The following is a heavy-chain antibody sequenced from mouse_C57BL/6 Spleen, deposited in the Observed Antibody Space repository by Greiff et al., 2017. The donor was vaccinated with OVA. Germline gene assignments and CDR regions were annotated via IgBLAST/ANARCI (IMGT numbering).Heavy chain of an antibody. J-gene: IGHJ2*01. CDR1: GFTFSDYG. CDR3: ARGTTVSFDY. Sequence: EVKVEESGGGLVKPGGSLKLSCAASGFTFSDYGMHWVRQAPEKGLEWVAYISRGSSTIYYADTVKGRFTISRDNAKNTLFLQMTSLRSEDTAMYYCARGTTVSFDYWGQGTTLTVSS. CDR2: ISRGSSTI. D-gene: IGHD1-1*01. V-gene: IGHV5-17*01.